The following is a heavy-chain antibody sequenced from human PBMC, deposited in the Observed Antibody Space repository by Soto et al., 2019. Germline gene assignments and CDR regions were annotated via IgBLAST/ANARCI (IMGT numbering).Heavy chain of an antibody. V-gene: IGHV3-23*01. D-gene: IGHD3-3*01. CDR1: GFTFSSYA. J-gene: IGHJ4*02. Sequence: GGSLRLSCAASGFTFSSYAMSWVRQAPGKGLEWVSIVSGSGDAAYYTDSVKGRFTISRDNSKNTLYMQMNSLRAEDTAIYFCAKDLRPYEVSGTATFDNWGQGTLVTVSS. CDR3: AKDLRPYEVSGTATFDN. CDR2: VSGSGDAA.